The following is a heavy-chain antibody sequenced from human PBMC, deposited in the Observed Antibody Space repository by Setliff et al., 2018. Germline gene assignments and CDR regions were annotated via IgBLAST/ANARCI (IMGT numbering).Heavy chain of an antibody. CDR2: INPNSGGT. D-gene: IGHD3-9*01. CDR1: GYTFTGYY. Sequence: ASVKVSCKASGYTFTGYYMHWVRQAPGQGLEWMGRINPNSGGTNYAQKFQGRVTMTRDTSVTTAYMELSRLRSEDTAVYYCARDLDWAFDYWGQGTLVTVSS. V-gene: IGHV1-2*06. J-gene: IGHJ4*02. CDR3: ARDLDWAFDY.